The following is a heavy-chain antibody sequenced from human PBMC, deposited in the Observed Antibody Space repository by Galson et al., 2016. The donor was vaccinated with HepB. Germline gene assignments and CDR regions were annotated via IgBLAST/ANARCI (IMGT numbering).Heavy chain of an antibody. CDR1: GFTFRIYP. Sequence: SLRLSCAASGFTFRIYPMGWVRQAPGKGPEWVSYISADGNLRYFSDSVKGRFAISRDNSENTLYLQLDNLRGEDTALYYCVKYLGVDGFDYWGQGTLVIVSS. V-gene: IGHV3-23*01. J-gene: IGHJ4*02. CDR3: VKYLGVDGFDY. D-gene: IGHD3-16*01. CDR2: ISADGNLR.